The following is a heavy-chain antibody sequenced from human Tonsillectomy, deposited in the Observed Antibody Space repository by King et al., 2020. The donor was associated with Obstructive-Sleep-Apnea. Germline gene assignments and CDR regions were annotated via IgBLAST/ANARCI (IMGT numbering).Heavy chain of an antibody. Sequence: VQLVQSGAEVKKPGASVKVSCKASGYTFSSYGFIWVRQAPGQGLEWMGFISGFSGDTNIAQKFRGRVSLTTDTSTNTAYMELGSLTSDDTAVYYCARDIMSEGWFGDYWGQGTLVTVSS. J-gene: IGHJ4*02. CDR3: ARDIMSEGWFGDY. CDR1: GYTFSSYG. D-gene: IGHD3-10*01. V-gene: IGHV1-18*01. CDR2: ISGFSGDT.